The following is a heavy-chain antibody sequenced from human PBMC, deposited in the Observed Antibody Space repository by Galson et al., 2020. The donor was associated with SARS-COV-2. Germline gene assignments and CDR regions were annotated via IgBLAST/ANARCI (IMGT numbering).Heavy chain of an antibody. Sequence: ASETLSLTCTVSGGSVSSGSYYWSWIRQPPGKGLEWIGYIYYSGSTNYNPSLKSRVTISVDTSKNQFSLKLSSVTAADTAVYYCARGVRPIDYWGQGTLVTVSS. CDR1: GGSVSSGSYY. CDR3: ARGVRPIDY. CDR2: IYYSGST. J-gene: IGHJ4*02. V-gene: IGHV4-61*01. D-gene: IGHD1-1*01.